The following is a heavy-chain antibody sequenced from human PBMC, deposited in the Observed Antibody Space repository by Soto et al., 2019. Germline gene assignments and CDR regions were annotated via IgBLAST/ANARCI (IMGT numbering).Heavy chain of an antibody. J-gene: IGHJ4*02. V-gene: IGHV3-49*03. CDR2: IRSNSYGGTS. CDR1: GFRFGDYA. Sequence: GGSLRLSCTTSGFRFGDYAMSWFRQAPGKGPEWIGVIRSNSYGGTSEYAPSVKGRFTLSRDDSANSVYLQMHSLKIEDTAVYYCARRAPVTPFDYWGQGTLVTVSS. D-gene: IGHD4-17*01. CDR3: ARRAPVTPFDY.